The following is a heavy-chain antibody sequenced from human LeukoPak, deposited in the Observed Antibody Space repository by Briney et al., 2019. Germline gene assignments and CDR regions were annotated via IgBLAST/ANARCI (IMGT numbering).Heavy chain of an antibody. V-gene: IGHV1-18*01. Sequence: WASVKVSCKASGYTFTSYGISWVRQAPGQGLEWMGWISAYNGNTNYAQKLQGRVTMTTDTSTSTAYMELRSLRSDDTAVYYCARAGEESRAYYYYYGMDVWGQGTTVTVSS. CDR2: ISAYNGNT. J-gene: IGHJ6*02. CDR3: ARAGEESRAYYYYYGMDV. D-gene: IGHD3-10*01. CDR1: GYTFTSYG.